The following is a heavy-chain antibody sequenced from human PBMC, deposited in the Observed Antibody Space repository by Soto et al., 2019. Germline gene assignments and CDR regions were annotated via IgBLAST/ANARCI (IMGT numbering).Heavy chain of an antibody. CDR2: IKPDGSEK. D-gene: IGHD3-22*01. CDR1: GFTFSNYW. V-gene: IGHV3-7*04. J-gene: IGHJ3*02. CDR3: ARGYDHDTSGPFSDAFDI. Sequence: PGGSLRLSCAASGFTFSNYWMSWVRQVPGKGLEWVANIKPDGSEKWYVDSVKGRFTISRDNVKKSLYLQMISLRAEDTAMYYCARGYDHDTSGPFSDAFDIWGQGTMVTFSS.